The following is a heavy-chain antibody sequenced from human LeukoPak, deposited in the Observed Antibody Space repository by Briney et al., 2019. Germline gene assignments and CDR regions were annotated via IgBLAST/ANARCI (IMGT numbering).Heavy chain of an antibody. CDR3: ARDSLLYCGGDCYPDY. D-gene: IGHD2-21*02. J-gene: IGHJ4*02. CDR2: INWNGGST. CDR1: GFTFDDYG. V-gene: IGHV3-20*04. Sequence: GGSLRLSCAASGFTFDDYGMSWVRQAPGKGLEWVSGINWNGGSTGYADSVKGRFTISRDNAKNSLYLQMNSLRAEDTALYYCARDSLLYCGGDCYPDYWGQGTLVTVSS.